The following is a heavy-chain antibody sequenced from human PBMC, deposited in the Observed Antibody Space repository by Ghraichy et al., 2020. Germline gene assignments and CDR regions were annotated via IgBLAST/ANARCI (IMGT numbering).Heavy chain of an antibody. D-gene: IGHD3-9*01. J-gene: IGHJ6*03. Sequence: GESLNISCAASGFTFSSFGMHWVRQAPGKGLEWVAFIRYNGDIKYYADSVKDRFTISRDNSKNTLYLQMNSLRTEDTAVYYCANLLYDILTATHQYYYMDVWGKGTTVTVSS. V-gene: IGHV3-30*02. CDR1: GFTFSSFG. CDR2: IRYNGDIK. CDR3: ANLLYDILTATHQYYYMDV.